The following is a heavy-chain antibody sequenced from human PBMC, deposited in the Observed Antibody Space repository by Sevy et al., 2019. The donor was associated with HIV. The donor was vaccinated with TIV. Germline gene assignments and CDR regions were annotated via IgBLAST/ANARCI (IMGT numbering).Heavy chain of an antibody. CDR2: INQGGSEK. CDR3: ARALAAAASS. CDR1: GFTFSAYW. D-gene: IGHD6-13*01. V-gene: IGHV3-7*01. J-gene: IGHJ5*02. Sequence: GGSLRLSCAASGFTFSAYWMHWVRQAPGKGREGVANINQGGSEKYYVDSVKGRFTISRDNAKNSLFLQMNSLRAEDTAVYYCARALAAAASSWGQGALVTVSS.